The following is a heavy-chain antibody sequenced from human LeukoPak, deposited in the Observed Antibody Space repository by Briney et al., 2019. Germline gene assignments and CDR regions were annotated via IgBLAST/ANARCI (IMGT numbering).Heavy chain of an antibody. V-gene: IGHV4-4*07. CDR3: ARGSITVTTYYYYYGMDV. D-gene: IGHD4-17*01. CDR1: GRSISSYY. J-gene: IGHJ6*02. Sequence: SETLSLTCTVSGRSISSYYWSWIRQPAGKGLEWIGRIYTSGSTNYNPSLKSRVTMSVDTSKNQFSLKLSSVTAADTAVYYCARGSITVTTYYYYYGMDVWGQGTTVTVSS. CDR2: IYTSGST.